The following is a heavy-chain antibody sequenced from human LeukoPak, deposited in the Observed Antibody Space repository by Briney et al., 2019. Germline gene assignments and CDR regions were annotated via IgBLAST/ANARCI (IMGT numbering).Heavy chain of an antibody. CDR3: ARNDLGAETHSIDY. Sequence: ASVKVSCKASGYTFTSYYMHWVRQAPGQSLEWMGWINPSNGITKYTHKYQGRVTMTRDTSISTANMELSSLRSDDTAVYYCARNDLGAETHSIDYWGQGTLVTVSS. D-gene: IGHD1-26*01. CDR2: INPSNGIT. CDR1: GYTFTSYY. V-gene: IGHV1-2*02. J-gene: IGHJ4*02.